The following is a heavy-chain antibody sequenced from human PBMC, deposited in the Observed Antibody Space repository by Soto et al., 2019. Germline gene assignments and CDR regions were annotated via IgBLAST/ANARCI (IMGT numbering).Heavy chain of an antibody. CDR2: ISSSSSYT. CDR3: ARAAPGYYGSGSYSRGMDV. CDR1: GFTFSSYS. J-gene: IGHJ6*02. V-gene: IGHV3-21*01. D-gene: IGHD3-10*01. Sequence: PGGSLRLSCAASGFTFSSYSMNWVRQAPGKGLEWVSSISSSSSYTYYADSVKGRFTISRDNAKNSLYLQMNSLRAEDTAVYYCARAAPGYYGSGSYSRGMDVWGQGTTVTVSS.